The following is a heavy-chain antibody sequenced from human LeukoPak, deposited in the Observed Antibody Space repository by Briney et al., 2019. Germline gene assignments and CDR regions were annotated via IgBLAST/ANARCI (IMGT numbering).Heavy chain of an antibody. CDR2: INHSGST. CDR3: ARGGSELSGYYYGFDY. CDR1: GGSFSGYY. Sequence: SETLSLTCAVYGGSFSGYYWSWTRQPPGKGLEWIGEINHSGSTNYNPSLKSRVTISVDTSKNQFSLKLSSVTAADTAVYYCARGGSELSGYYYGFDYWGQGTLVTVSS. D-gene: IGHD3-22*01. V-gene: IGHV4-34*01. J-gene: IGHJ4*02.